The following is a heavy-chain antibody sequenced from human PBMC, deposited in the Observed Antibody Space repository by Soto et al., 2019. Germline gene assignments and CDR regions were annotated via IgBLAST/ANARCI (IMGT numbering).Heavy chain of an antibody. CDR2: IIPIFGTA. D-gene: IGHD3-9*01. V-gene: IGHV1-69*13. J-gene: IGHJ4*02. CDR3: AREPSNYDILTGPFLDY. Sequence: SVKVSCKASGGTFSSYAISWVRQAPGQGLEWMGGIIPIFGTANYAQKFQGRVTITADESTSTAYMELSRLRSDDTAVYYCAREPSNYDILTGPFLDYWGQGTLVTVSS. CDR1: GGTFSSYA.